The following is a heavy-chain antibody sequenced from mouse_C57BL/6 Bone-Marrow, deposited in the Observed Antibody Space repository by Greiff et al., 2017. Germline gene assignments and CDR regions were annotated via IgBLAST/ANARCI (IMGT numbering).Heavy chain of an antibody. Sequence: EVMLVESGGGLVQPGGSLKLSCAASGFSFSDYYMYWVRQTPETRLEWVAYISNGGGSTYYPDPVKGRFTISRANAKNTLYLQMRRRRSEDAAMYYCARQTPFYDSYGGYAMDYWGQGTSVTVSS. CDR2: ISNGGGST. CDR3: ARQTPFYDSYGGYAMDY. CDR1: GFSFSDYY. V-gene: IGHV5-12*01. J-gene: IGHJ4*01. D-gene: IGHD2-12*01.